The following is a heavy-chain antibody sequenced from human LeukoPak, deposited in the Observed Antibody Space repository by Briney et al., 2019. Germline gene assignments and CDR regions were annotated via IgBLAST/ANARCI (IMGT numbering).Heavy chain of an antibody. CDR1: GFTFSNYA. D-gene: IGHD5-24*01. CDR2: LTDSGGTT. CDR3: AKKRDAFDI. J-gene: IGHJ3*02. Sequence: GESLRLSCVASGFTFSNYAMGWVRQAPGKRPEWVSSLTDSGGTTYYVDSVKGRFAISRDNSKNTLYLHMNSLRAEDTAVYYCAKKRDAFDIWGQGTVVTVSS. V-gene: IGHV3-23*01.